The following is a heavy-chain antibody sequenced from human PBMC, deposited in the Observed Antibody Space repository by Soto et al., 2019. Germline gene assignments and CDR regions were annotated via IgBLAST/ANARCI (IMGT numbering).Heavy chain of an antibody. D-gene: IGHD6-19*01. J-gene: IGHJ4*02. CDR2: IYYSGST. V-gene: IGHV4-31*03. CDR3: ARDFDSSGWRHFDY. CDR1: GGSISSGGYY. Sequence: QVQLQESGPGLVKPSQTLSLTCTVSGGSISSGGYYWSWIRQHPGKCLEWIGYIYYSGSTYYNPSLKSRVTISVDTSKNQCSLKLCSVTAADTAVYYCARDFDSSGWRHFDYWGQGTLVTVSS.